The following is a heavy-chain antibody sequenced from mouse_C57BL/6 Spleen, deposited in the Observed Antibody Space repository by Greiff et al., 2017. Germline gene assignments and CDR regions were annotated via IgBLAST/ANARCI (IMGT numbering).Heavy chain of an antibody. CDR2: IDPSDSYT. V-gene: IGHV1-50*01. CDR3: ARRGSGDY. CDR1: GYTFTSYW. J-gene: IGHJ2*01. D-gene: IGHD4-1*01. Sequence: QVQLQQPGAELVKPGASVKLSCKASGYTFTSYWMQWVKQRPGQGLEWIGEIDPSDSYTYYNQKFKGKATLTVDTSSSTAYMQLSSLTSEDSAVYYCARRGSGDYWGQGTTLTVSS.